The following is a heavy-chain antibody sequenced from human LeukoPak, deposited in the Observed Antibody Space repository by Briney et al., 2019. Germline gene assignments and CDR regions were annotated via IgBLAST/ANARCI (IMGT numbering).Heavy chain of an antibody. Sequence: GGSLRLSCAASGFTFSSYAMSWVRLAPGKGLEWVSTFSVSSGNTYYADSVRGRFTISRDTSKNTLYLQMSSLRVEDTAVYYCAKGFSSGPWDACDIWGQGTMVTVSS. CDR3: AKGFSSGPWDACDI. CDR2: FSVSSGNT. J-gene: IGHJ3*02. D-gene: IGHD3-22*01. V-gene: IGHV3-23*01. CDR1: GFTFSSYA.